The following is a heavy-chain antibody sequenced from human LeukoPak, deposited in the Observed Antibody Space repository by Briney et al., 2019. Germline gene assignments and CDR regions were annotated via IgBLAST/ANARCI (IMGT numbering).Heavy chain of an antibody. V-gene: IGHV3-48*01. CDR1: GFTFSSYS. D-gene: IGHD7-27*01. J-gene: IGHJ4*02. Sequence: PWGSLRLSCAASGFTFSSYSMNWVRQAPGKGLEWVSYISSSSSTIYYADSVKGRFTISRDNAKNSLYLQMNSLRAEDTAVYYCARGLGLLGTQGNFDYWGQGTLVTVSS. CDR2: ISSSSSTI. CDR3: ARGLGLLGTQGNFDY.